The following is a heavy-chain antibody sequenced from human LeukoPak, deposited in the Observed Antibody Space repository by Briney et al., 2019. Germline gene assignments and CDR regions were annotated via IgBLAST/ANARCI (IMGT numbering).Heavy chain of an antibody. CDR2: IIPIFGTT. CDR1: GGAFRNYA. V-gene: IGHV1-69*05. CDR3: VRGRNRPFFHDAFDI. Sequence: GASVKVSCKASGGAFRNYAINWVRQAPGQGLEWMAAIIPIFGTTNYAQKFEGRVTVSTDDSTTTAYMELSSLRSEGTAIYYCVRGRNRPFFHDAFDIWGQGTMVTVSS. J-gene: IGHJ3*02. D-gene: IGHD3-3*02.